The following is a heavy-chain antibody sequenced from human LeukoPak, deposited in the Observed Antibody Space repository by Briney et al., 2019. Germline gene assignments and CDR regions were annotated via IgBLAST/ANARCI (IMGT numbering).Heavy chain of an antibody. CDR2: ISAYNGNT. CDR3: ARVHNSVLGMRSHNDWFDP. CDR1: GYTFTNYT. J-gene: IGHJ5*02. V-gene: IGHV1-18*01. D-gene: IGHD7-27*01. Sequence: GASVKVSCKASGYTFTNYTINWVRLAPGQGLEWMGWISAYNGNTNYAQKLQGRVTMTTDTSTSTAYMELRSLRSDDTAVYYCARVHNSVLGMRSHNDWFDPWGQGTLVTVSS.